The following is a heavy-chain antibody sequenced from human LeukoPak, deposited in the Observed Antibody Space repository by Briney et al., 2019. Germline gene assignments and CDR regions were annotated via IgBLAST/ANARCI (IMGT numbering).Heavy chain of an antibody. Sequence: GGSLRLSCTTSGFNFSDSRMTWVRQAPGKGLEWVANINRDGTEKRFLASVEGRFTISRDNAKSTLYLQMDSLRPEDTAVYYCARVDPTGDGYNCFDSWGQGTLVTVSS. J-gene: IGHJ4*02. CDR3: ARVDPTGDGYNCFDS. V-gene: IGHV3-7*02. CDR2: INRDGTEK. D-gene: IGHD5-24*01. CDR1: GFNFSDSR.